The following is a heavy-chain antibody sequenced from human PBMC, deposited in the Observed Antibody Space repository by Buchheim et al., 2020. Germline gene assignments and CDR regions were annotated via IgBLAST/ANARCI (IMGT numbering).Heavy chain of an antibody. Sequence: QVQLVESGGGVVQPGRSLRLSCAASGFTFSSYAMHWVRQAPGKGLEWVAVISYDGSNKYYADSVKGRFTISRDNSKNTLYLQMNSLRAEDTAVYYCARYADVTALAYCGGDCYSGVFDYWGQGTL. J-gene: IGHJ4*02. D-gene: IGHD2-21*02. CDR3: ARYADVTALAYCGGDCYSGVFDY. V-gene: IGHV3-30*04. CDR1: GFTFSSYA. CDR2: ISYDGSNK.